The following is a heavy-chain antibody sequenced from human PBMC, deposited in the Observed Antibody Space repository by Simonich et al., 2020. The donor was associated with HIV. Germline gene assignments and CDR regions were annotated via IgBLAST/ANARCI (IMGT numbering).Heavy chain of an antibody. CDR3: AAGNGLLRFLEWDGTYMDV. D-gene: IGHD3-3*01. CDR1: GGSFSGHY. V-gene: IGHV4-34*02. CDR2: IIHRRNT. Sequence: QVQLQQWGAGLLKPSETLSLTCAVYGGSFSGHYWNWIRQPPGKWLEWIGEIIHRRNTNHNPSLKDRVTISVDTSKNQVSLKLNSGTAADTGVYYCAAGNGLLRFLEWDGTYMDVWGKGTTVTVSS. J-gene: IGHJ6*03.